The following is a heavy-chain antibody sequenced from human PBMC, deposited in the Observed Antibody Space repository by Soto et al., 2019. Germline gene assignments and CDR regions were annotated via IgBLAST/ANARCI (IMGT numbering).Heavy chain of an antibody. D-gene: IGHD2-8*01. CDR2: IYYSGST. V-gene: IGHV4-30-4*01. J-gene: IGHJ6*02. CDR1: GGSISSGYYY. Sequence: PSETLSLTCSVSGGSISSGYYYWNWIRQPPGKGLEWIGHIYYSGSTNYNPSLKSRVTISVDTSKNQFSLKVSSVTAADTAVYYCVRLNGVQSGRYGMDVWGQGTTVTVSS. CDR3: VRLNGVQSGRYGMDV.